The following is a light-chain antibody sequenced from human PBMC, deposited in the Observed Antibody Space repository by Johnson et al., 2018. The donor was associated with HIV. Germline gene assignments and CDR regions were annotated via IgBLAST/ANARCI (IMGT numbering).Light chain of an antibody. V-gene: IGLV1-51*01. CDR2: DNN. CDR1: SSDIGNNY. J-gene: IGLJ1*01. Sequence: QSVLTQSPSLSAAPGQKVTISCSGSSSDIGNNYVSWYQHLPGTAPKLLIYDNNNRPSGIPDRFSGSKSGTSATLGITGLQTGDEADYYCGTWDSSLRVGFFGTGTKVTVL. CDR3: GTWDSSLRVGF.